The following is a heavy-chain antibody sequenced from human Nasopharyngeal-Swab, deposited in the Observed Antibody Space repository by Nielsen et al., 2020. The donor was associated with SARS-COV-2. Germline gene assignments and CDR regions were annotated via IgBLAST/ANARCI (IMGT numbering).Heavy chain of an antibody. J-gene: IGHJ4*02. D-gene: IGHD3-3*01. CDR3: AKGVKYDFWSGTWGD. CDR1: GFTFDDYA. CDR2: ISWNSGST. Sequence: GGSLRLSCAASGFTFDDYAMHWVRQAPGKGLEWVSGISWNSGSTGYADSVKGRFTISRDNAKNSLYLQMNSLRAEDTALYYCAKGVKYDFWSGTWGDWGQGTLVTFSS. V-gene: IGHV3-9*01.